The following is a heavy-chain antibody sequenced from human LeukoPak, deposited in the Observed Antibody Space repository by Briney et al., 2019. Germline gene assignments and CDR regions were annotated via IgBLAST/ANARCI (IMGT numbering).Heavy chain of an antibody. CDR1: GYTFTSYD. J-gene: IGHJ6*03. Sequence: GASVKVSCKASGYTFTSYDINWVRQATGQGLEWMGWMNPNSGNTGYAQKFQGRVTMTRNTSISTAYMELSSLRSEDTAVYYCARASRGSYSNYYYYYMDVWGKGTTVTVSS. CDR2: MNPNSGNT. V-gene: IGHV1-8*01. CDR3: ARASRGSYSNYYYYYMDV. D-gene: IGHD1-26*01.